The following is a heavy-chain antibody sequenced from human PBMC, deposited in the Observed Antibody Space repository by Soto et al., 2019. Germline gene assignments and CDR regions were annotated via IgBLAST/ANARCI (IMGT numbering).Heavy chain of an antibody. J-gene: IGHJ3*02. CDR1: GFTFSSYA. Sequence: EVQLLESGGGLVQPGGSLRLSCAASGFTFSSYAMSWVRQAPGKGLEWVSAISGSGGSTYYADSVKGRFTISRDNSKNTLYRQMNSLRAEDTAVYYCAKVRVAGLTFDIWGQGTMVTVSS. CDR3: AKVRVAGLTFDI. CDR2: ISGSGGST. D-gene: IGHD6-19*01. V-gene: IGHV3-23*01.